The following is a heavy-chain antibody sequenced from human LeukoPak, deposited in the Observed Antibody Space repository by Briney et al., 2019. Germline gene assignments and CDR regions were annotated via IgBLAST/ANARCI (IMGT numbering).Heavy chain of an antibody. CDR2: INPNSGGT. D-gene: IGHD3-22*01. Sequence: ASVKVSCKASGYTFTDYYLHWVRQAPGQGLEWIGWINPNSGGTNYAPKFQGRVTMTRDTSISTAYMDLSRLRSDDTAVYYCARDLSYSRGYYYDYWGQGTLVTVSS. V-gene: IGHV1-2*02. CDR3: ARDLSYSRGYYYDY. CDR1: GYTFTDYY. J-gene: IGHJ4*02.